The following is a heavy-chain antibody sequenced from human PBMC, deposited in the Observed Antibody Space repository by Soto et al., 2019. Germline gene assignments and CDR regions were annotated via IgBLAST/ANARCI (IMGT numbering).Heavy chain of an antibody. Sequence: QVQLVQSGAEVKKPGASVKVSCKASGYTFTSYGISWVRQAPGQGLEWMGWISAYNGNTNYAQKLQGRVTMTTDTSKSTAYMELRSLRSDDTAVYYCARVLGYYYDSSGYYSAVREGYYFDYWGQGTLVTVSS. V-gene: IGHV1-18*01. CDR3: ARVLGYYYDSSGYYSAVREGYYFDY. D-gene: IGHD3-22*01. CDR1: GYTFTSYG. CDR2: ISAYNGNT. J-gene: IGHJ4*02.